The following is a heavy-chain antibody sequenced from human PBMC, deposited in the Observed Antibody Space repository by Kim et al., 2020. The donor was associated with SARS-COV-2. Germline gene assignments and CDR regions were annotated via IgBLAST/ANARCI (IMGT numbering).Heavy chain of an antibody. CDR1: GYAFITSH. J-gene: IGHJ4*02. Sequence: ASVKVSCKASGYAFITSHIHWVRQVPGQGLEWMGMVTPSGGNTAFAQRFQGRFTMAGETSTSTAYMELSSLRSEDAAVYYCGRDLHNSWCIDHWGQGPLFTVSS. CDR2: VTPSGGNT. CDR3: GRDLHNSWCIDH. V-gene: IGHV1-46*01. D-gene: IGHD1-1*01.